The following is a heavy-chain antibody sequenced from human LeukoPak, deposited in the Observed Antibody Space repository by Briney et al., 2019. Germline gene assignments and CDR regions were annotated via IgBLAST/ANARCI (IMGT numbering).Heavy chain of an antibody. CDR3: ARMDRFSSSWYSPYYFNY. D-gene: IGHD6-13*01. J-gene: IGHJ4*02. CDR2: INHSGST. V-gene: IGHV4-34*01. Sequence: PSETLSLTCAVYGGSFSDYYWSWIRQPPGKGLEWIGEINHSGSTNYNPSRRSRVTISVHASKNQFSLKLSSVTAADTAVYYCARMDRFSSSWYSPYYFNYWGQGTLVTVSS. CDR1: GGSFSDYY.